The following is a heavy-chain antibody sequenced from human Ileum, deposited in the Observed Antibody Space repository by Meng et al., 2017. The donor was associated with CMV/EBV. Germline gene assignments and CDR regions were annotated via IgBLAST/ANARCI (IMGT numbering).Heavy chain of an antibody. CDR1: GFTFSNYW. J-gene: IGHJ4*02. Sequence: GGSLRLSFAPSGFTFSNYWMSWVRQAPGEGLEWVANINPNANANYYVDSVKGRFTISRDNAKSSLFLQMASLRAEDTAVYYCARIFCTTTDCYYDYWGRGTLVTVSS. CDR2: INPNANAN. D-gene: IGHD2-8*01. CDR3: ARIFCTTTDCYYDY. V-gene: IGHV3-7*01.